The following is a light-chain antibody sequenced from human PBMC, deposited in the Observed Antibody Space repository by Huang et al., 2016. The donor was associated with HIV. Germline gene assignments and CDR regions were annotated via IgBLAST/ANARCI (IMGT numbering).Light chain of an antibody. CDR2: DAS. Sequence: IVLTQSPATLSWYPGERVTLSCRASQSVGNYIAWYQQHPVQSPKLLIYDASNRATGTPVRFSGSGSGTHFTLTIDSLQSEDFANYYCQQRSSGVTFGGGTKLQVK. V-gene: IGKV3-11*01. J-gene: IGKJ4*01. CDR3: QQRSSGVT. CDR1: QSVGNY.